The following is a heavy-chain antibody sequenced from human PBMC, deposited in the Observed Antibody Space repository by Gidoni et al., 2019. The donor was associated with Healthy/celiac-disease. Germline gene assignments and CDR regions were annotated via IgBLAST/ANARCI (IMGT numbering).Heavy chain of an antibody. J-gene: IGHJ4*02. CDR2: ISAYNGNT. D-gene: IGHD3-22*01. CDR1: GYTFTSYG. Sequence: QVQLVQSGAEVTKPGASVKVSCKASGYTFTSYGISWVRQAPGQGLEWMGWISAYNGNTNYAQKLQGRVTMTTDTATSTAYMELRSLRSDDTAVYYCARGQYSSGYYNDQSFDYWGQGTLVTVSS. V-gene: IGHV1-18*04. CDR3: ARGQYSSGYYNDQSFDY.